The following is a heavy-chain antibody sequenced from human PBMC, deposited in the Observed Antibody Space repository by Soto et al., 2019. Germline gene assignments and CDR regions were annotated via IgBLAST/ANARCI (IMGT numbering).Heavy chain of an antibody. D-gene: IGHD3-16*01. V-gene: IGHV3-21*06. CDR3: ARDRSAGDYGNWFDP. J-gene: IGHJ5*02. Sequence: PGGSLRLSCAASGFTFSNYRMNWVRQAPGKGLEWVSSISRSGSNIYHADSVKGRFTISRDSAKNSLYLQMNSLRTEDTAVYYCARDRSAGDYGNWFDPWGQGTLVTVSS. CDR1: GFTFSNYR. CDR2: ISRSGSNI.